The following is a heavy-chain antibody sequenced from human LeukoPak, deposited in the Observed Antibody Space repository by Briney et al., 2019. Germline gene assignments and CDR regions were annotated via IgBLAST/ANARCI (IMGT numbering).Heavy chain of an antibody. CDR3: ASEGTTGTTWGPDY. Sequence: GGSLRLSCAASRFTFNTYWMHWVRQAPGKGLVWVSRIDSDGYSTAYADSVKGRFAISRDNAKNTLYLQMNSLRAEDTAVYYCASEGTTGTTWGPDYWGQGTLVTVSS. CDR1: RFTFNTYW. V-gene: IGHV3-74*01. J-gene: IGHJ4*02. D-gene: IGHD1-1*01. CDR2: IDSDGYST.